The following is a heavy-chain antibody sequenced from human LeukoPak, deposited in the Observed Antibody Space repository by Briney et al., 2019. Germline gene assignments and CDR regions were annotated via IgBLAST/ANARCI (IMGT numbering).Heavy chain of an antibody. J-gene: IGHJ4*02. D-gene: IGHD6-13*01. CDR2: IYPGDSDT. Sequence: GESLKISCKGSGYIFTNYLIGWVRQMPGKVLEWMGIIYPGDSDTRYSPSFQGQVTISADKSISTAYLQWSSLKASDTAMYYCARRGVSSSWFFDYWGQGTLVTVSS. V-gene: IGHV5-51*01. CDR3: ARRGVSSSWFFDY. CDR1: GYIFTNYL.